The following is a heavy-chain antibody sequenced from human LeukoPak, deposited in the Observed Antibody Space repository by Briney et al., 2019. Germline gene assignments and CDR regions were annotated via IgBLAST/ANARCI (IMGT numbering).Heavy chain of an antibody. CDR2: INPNSGGT. CDR1: GYTFTGYY. CDR3: ARGKLAAPGRTGYNWFDP. V-gene: IGHV1-2*02. D-gene: IGHD6-13*01. Sequence: ASVKVSCKASGYTFTGYYIHWVRQAPGQALEWMGWINPNSGGTNYAQKFQGRVTMPRDTSITTAYMELSGLRSDDTAIYYCARGKLAAPGRTGYNWFDPWGQGTLVTVSS. J-gene: IGHJ5*02.